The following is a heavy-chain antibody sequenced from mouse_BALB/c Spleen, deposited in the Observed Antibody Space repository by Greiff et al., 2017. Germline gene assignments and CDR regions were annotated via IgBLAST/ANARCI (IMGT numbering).Heavy chain of an antibody. CDR1: GDSITSGY. Sequence: EVNVVESGPSLVKPSQTLSLTCSVTGDSITSGYWNWIRKFPGNKLEYMGYISYSGSTYYNPSLKSRISITRDTSKNQYYLQLNSVTTEDTATYYCARIGDGYYAFDYWGQGTTLTVSS. D-gene: IGHD2-3*01. J-gene: IGHJ2*01. CDR2: ISYSGST. CDR3: ARIGDGYYAFDY. V-gene: IGHV3-8*02.